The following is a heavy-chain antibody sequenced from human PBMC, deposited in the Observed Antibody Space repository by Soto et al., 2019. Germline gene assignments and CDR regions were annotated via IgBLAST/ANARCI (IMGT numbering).Heavy chain of an antibody. Sequence: ASVKVSCKASGYTFTSYYMHWVRQAPGQGLEWMGIINPSGGSTSYAQKFQGRVTMTRDTSTSTVYMEPSSLRSEDTAVYYCAREYFDWLFLASYGMDVWGQGTTVTVSS. D-gene: IGHD3-9*01. V-gene: IGHV1-46*01. J-gene: IGHJ6*02. CDR1: GYTFTSYY. CDR3: AREYFDWLFLASYGMDV. CDR2: INPSGGST.